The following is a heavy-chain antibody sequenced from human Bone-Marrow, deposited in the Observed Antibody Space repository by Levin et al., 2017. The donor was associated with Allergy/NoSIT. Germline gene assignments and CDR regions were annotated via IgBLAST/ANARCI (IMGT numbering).Heavy chain of an antibody. CDR3: AKDFMADYYYYYGMDV. Sequence: GGSLRLSCAAAGFTFSNYALSWVRQAPGKGLEWVSGISGNGVNTYYADSVKGRFTVSRDNSKSTLYLQMNSLRAEDTAVYYCAKDFMADYYYYYGMDVWGQGTTVTVSS. V-gene: IGHV3-23*01. D-gene: IGHD3-10*01. CDR1: GFTFSNYA. CDR2: ISGNGVNT. J-gene: IGHJ6*02.